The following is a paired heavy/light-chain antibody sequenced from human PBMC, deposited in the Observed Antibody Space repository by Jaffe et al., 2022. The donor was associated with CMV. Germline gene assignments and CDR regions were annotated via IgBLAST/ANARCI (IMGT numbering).Heavy chain of an antibody. J-gene: IGHJ5*02. V-gene: IGHV4-4*07. CDR1: GGSISSYY. CDR3: AREFKSSGYCSSTSCHTTINWFDP. CDR2: IYTSGST. Sequence: QVQLQESGPGLVKPSETLSLTCTVSGGSISSYYWSWIRQPAGKGLEWIGRIYTSGSTNYNPSLKSRVTMSVDTSKNQFSLKLSSVTAADTAVYYCAREFKSSGYCSSTSCHTTINWFDPWGQGTLVTVSS. D-gene: IGHD2-2*02.
Light chain of an antibody. J-gene: IGLJ2*01. Sequence: QSVLTQPPSASGTPGQRVTISCSGSSSNIGSNTVNWYQQLPGTAPKLLIYSNNQRPSGVPDRFSGSKSGTSASLAISGLQSEDEADYYCAAWDDSLNGYVVFGGGTKLTVL. CDR2: SNN. CDR1: SSNIGSNT. V-gene: IGLV1-44*01. CDR3: AAWDDSLNGYVV.